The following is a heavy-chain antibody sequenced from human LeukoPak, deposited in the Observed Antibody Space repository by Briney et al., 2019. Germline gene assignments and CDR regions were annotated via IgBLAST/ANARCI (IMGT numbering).Heavy chain of an antibody. Sequence: GGSLRLSCAASGFTFSSYEMNWVRQAPGKGLEWVSLIYSGGSTYYADSVKGRVTISRDNSKNTLYLQMNSLRAEDTAVYYCARDLYGDYPDYWGQGTLVTVSS. CDR1: GFTFSSYE. CDR3: ARDLYGDYPDY. V-gene: IGHV3-53*01. CDR2: IYSGGST. J-gene: IGHJ4*02. D-gene: IGHD4-17*01.